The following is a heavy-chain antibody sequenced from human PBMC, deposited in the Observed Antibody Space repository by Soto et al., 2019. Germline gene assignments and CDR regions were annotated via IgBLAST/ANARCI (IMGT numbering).Heavy chain of an antibody. CDR1: GFTFHDYY. V-gene: IGHV3-11*06. J-gene: IGHJ4*02. D-gene: IGHD2-15*01. CDR2: ISSSSSFT. CDR3: ASLSGGRSDY. Sequence: LRLSCAASGFTFHDYYMTWIRQAPGKGLEWVSYISSSSSFTNYADSVKGRFTISRDNAKNSLYLQMNSLRAEDTAVYYCASLSGGRSDYWGQGALVTVSS.